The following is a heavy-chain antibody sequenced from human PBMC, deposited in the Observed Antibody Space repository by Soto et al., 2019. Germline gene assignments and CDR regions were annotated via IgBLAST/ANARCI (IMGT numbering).Heavy chain of an antibody. CDR2: IWYDGSNK. V-gene: IGHV3-33*01. Sequence: PGGSLRLSCAASGFTFSSYGMHWVCQAQGKGLGWVAVIWYDGSNKYYADSVKGRFTISKDNSKNTLYLQMNSLRAEDTAVYYCARDILHTYFDCWGQGTLVTVSS. CDR1: GFTFSSYG. J-gene: IGHJ4*02. CDR3: ARDILHTYFDC.